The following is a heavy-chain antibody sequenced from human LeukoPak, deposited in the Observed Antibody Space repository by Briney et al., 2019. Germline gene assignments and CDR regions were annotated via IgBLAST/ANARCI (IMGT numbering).Heavy chain of an antibody. Sequence: GGSLRLSCAASGFTFSSYAMSWVRQAPGKGLEWVSVIYSGGSTYYADSVKGRFTISRDNSKNTLYLQMNSLRAEDTAVYYCARIKRENIAAAGTVDYWCQGTLVTVSS. D-gene: IGHD6-13*01. CDR1: GFTFSSYA. V-gene: IGHV3-66*01. CDR3: ARIKRENIAAAGTVDY. J-gene: IGHJ4*02. CDR2: IYSGGST.